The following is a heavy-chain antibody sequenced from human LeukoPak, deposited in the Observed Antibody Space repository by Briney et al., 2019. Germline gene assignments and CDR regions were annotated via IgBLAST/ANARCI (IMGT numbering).Heavy chain of an antibody. Sequence: SETLSLTCTVSGGSISRSSYYWGWIRQPPGKGLEWIGSIYYSGSTYYNPSLKSRVTISVDTSKNQFSLKLSSVTAADTAVYYCARRITMVRGVSRPYYFDYWGQGTLVTVSS. J-gene: IGHJ4*02. V-gene: IGHV4-39*01. D-gene: IGHD3-10*01. CDR2: IYYSGST. CDR3: ARRITMVRGVSRPYYFDY. CDR1: GGSISRSSYY.